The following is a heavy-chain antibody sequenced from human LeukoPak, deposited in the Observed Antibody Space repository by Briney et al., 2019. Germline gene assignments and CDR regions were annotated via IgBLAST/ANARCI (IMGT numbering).Heavy chain of an antibody. CDR2: INPSGGST. CDR1: GYTFTSYY. D-gene: IGHD6-6*01. J-gene: IGHJ4*02. Sequence: GASVKVSCKASGYTFTSYYMHWVRQAPGQGLEWMEIINPSGGSTSYAQKFQDRVTMTRDTSTSTVYMELSSLRSEDTAVYYCARSPDPGIAARLPEGYWGQGTLVTVSS. CDR3: ARSPDPGIAARLPEGY. V-gene: IGHV1-46*01.